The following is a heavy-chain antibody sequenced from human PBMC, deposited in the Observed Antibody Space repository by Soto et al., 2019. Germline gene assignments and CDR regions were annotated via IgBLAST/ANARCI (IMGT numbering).Heavy chain of an antibody. V-gene: IGHV4-39*01. D-gene: IGHD6-19*01. Sequence: SETLSLTCTVSGGSISSSSYYWGWIRQPPGKGLEWIGSIYYSGSTYYNPSLKSRVTISVDTSKNQFSLKLSSVTAADTAVYYCARQDKWLTALGGYWGQGTLVTVSS. J-gene: IGHJ4*02. CDR2: IYYSGST. CDR3: ARQDKWLTALGGY. CDR1: GGSISSSSYY.